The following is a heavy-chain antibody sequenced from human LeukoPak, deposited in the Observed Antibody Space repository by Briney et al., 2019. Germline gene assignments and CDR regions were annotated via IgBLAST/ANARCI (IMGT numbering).Heavy chain of an antibody. J-gene: IGHJ3*02. CDR1: GYTLTELS. D-gene: IGHD1-1*01. Sequence: GASVKVSCKVSGYTLTELSMHWVRQAPGKGLEWMGGFDPEDGETIYAQKFQGRVTMTEDTSTDTAYMELSSLRSEDTAVYYCATRVFLERADDAFDIWGQGTMVTVSS. CDR2: FDPEDGET. V-gene: IGHV1-24*01. CDR3: ATRVFLERADDAFDI.